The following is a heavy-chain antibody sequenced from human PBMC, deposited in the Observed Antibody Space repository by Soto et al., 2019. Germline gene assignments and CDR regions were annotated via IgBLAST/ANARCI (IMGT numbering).Heavy chain of an antibody. J-gene: IGHJ5*02. Sequence: PSQTLSLTCAISGDSVSSNSAAWNWIRQSPSRGLEWLGRTYYRSKWYNDYAVSVKSRITINPDTSKNQFSLQLNSVTPEDTAVYYCARDNDNVAAAGTAPGKSNWFAPWGKGTLVTVDS. V-gene: IGHV6-1*01. CDR3: ARDNDNVAAAGTAPGKSNWFAP. CDR1: GDSVSSNSAA. CDR2: TYYRSKWYN. D-gene: IGHD6-13*01.